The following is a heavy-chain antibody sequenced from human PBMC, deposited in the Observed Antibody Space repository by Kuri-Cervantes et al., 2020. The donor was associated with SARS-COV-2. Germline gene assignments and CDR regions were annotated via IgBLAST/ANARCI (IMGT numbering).Heavy chain of an antibody. J-gene: IGHJ4*02. Sequence: ETLSLTCAASGFTFSSYSMNWVRQAPGKGLEWVSYISSSSSTIYYADSVKGRFTISRDNAKNSLYLQMNSLRAEDTAVYCCARGVGTTNWNGLHDYWGQGTLVTVSS. CDR3: ARGVGTTNWNGLHDY. V-gene: IGHV3-48*01. CDR1: GFTFSSYS. D-gene: IGHD1-20*01. CDR2: ISSSSSTI.